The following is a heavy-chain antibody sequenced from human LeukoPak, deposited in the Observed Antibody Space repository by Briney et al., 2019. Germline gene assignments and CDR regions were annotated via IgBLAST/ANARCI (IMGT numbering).Heavy chain of an antibody. J-gene: IGHJ4*02. CDR3: AKSGVRGVIVFPFDY. V-gene: IGHV1-8*02. CDR2: MNPNSGNT. D-gene: IGHD3-10*02. CDR1: GYTFTSYY. Sequence: ASVKVSCKASGYTFTSYYMHWVRQAPGQGLEWMGWMNPNSGNTGYAQKFQGRVTMTRNTSISTAYMELSSLRSEDTAVYYCAKSGVRGVIVFPFDYWGQGTLVTVSS.